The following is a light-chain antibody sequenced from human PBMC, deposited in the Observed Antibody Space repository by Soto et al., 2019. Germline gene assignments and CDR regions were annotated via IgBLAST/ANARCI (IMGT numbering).Light chain of an antibody. J-gene: IGKJ5*01. CDR1: QGISNH. CDR3: LHHHNFPLT. V-gene: IGKV1-17*03. Sequence: EIQMTQSPSAMSASVGDRVTITCRASQGISNHLVWFQQKPGKVPKRLIYDASSLQAGVPSRFSGSGSGTDFTLTISSLQPEDFATYYCLHHHNFPLTFGQGTRLEI. CDR2: DAS.